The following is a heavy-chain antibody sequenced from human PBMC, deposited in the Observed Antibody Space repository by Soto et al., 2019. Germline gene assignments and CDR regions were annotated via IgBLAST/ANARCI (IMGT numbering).Heavy chain of an antibody. CDR1: GGTFSSYA. V-gene: IGHV1-69*01. CDR2: IIPIFGTA. D-gene: IGHD3-10*01. CDR3: ARGGQDYYGAGRSEGWFDP. J-gene: IGHJ5*02. Sequence: QVQLVQSGAEVKKPGSSVKVSCKASGGTFSSYAISWVRQAPGQGLEWMGGIIPIFGTANYAQKFQGRVTMTADESTSTAYMELSSLRSEDTAVYYCARGGQDYYGAGRSEGWFDPWGQGTLVTVSS.